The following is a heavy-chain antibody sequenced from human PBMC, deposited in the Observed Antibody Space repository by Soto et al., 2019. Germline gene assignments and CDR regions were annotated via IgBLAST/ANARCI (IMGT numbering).Heavy chain of an antibody. D-gene: IGHD3-10*01. CDR3: ARERVWGYGSGSYALRFDP. V-gene: IGHV4-31*03. CDR1: GGSISSGGYY. CDR2: IYYSGST. J-gene: IGHJ5*02. Sequence: LSLTCTVSGGSISSGGYYWSWIRQHPGKGLEWIGYIYYSGSTYYNPSLKSRVTISVDTSKNQFSLKLSSVTAADTAVYYCARERVWGYGSGSYALRFDPCGQGTLVTFSS.